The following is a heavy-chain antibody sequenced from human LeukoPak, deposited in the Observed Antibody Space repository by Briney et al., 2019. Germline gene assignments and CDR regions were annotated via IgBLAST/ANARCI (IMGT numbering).Heavy chain of an antibody. CDR3: AKAAATTGSNFDY. CDR2: IRDTGGST. D-gene: IGHD1-1*01. V-gene: IGHV3-23*01. Sequence: PGGSLRLSCAASGFTFASYAMSWVRQAPGKGLEWVSAIRDTGGSTYYADSVKGRFTISRDNSKNTLFLLMNSLRAEDTAVYYCAKAAATTGSNFDYWGQGTLVTVSS. J-gene: IGHJ4*02. CDR1: GFTFASYA.